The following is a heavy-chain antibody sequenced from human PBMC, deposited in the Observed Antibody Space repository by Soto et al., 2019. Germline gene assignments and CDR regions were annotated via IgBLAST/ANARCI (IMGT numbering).Heavy chain of an antibody. J-gene: IGHJ4*02. CDR1: GGSFSGYY. CDR2: INHSGST. Sequence: QVQLQQWGAGLLKPSETLSLTCAVYGGSFSGYYWSWIRQPPGTGLVWIGEINHSGSTYYNPSLKSRVTISVDTSKNQSSLKPTSVTAAGTAVYYCARDKITGLADYWGQGTLVTVSS. V-gene: IGHV4-34*01. CDR3: ARDKITGLADY. D-gene: IGHD2-8*02.